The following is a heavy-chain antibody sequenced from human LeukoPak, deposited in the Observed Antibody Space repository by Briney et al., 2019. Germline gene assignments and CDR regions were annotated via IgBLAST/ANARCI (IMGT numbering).Heavy chain of an antibody. CDR1: GGTFSSYA. CDR2: IIPIFGTA. J-gene: IGHJ4*02. CDR3: ASLPPPDIVVVPVAIG. Sequence: SVKVSCKASGGTFSSYAISWVRQAPGQGLEWMGGIIPIFGTANYAQKFQGRVTITADESTSTAYMELSSLRSEDTAVYYCASLPPPDIVVVPVAIGWGQGTLVTVSS. D-gene: IGHD2-2*02. V-gene: IGHV1-69*13.